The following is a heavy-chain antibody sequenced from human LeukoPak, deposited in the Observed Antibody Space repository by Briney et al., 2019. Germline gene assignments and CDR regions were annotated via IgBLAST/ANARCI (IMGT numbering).Heavy chain of an antibody. CDR1: GYTFISYD. CDR3: TTSSTDIVVVRKEEAFDI. CDR2: MNPNSGNT. J-gene: IGHJ3*02. D-gene: IGHD2-2*01. Sequence: ASVKVSCKASGYTFISYDINWVRQATGQGLEWMGWMNPNSGNTGYAQKFQGRVTITRNTSISTAYMELSSLRSEDTAVYYCTTSSTDIVVVRKEEAFDIWGQGTMVTVSS. V-gene: IGHV1-8*03.